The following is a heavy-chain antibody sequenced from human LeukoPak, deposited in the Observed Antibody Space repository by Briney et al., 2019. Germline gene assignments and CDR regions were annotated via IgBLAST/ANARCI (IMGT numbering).Heavy chain of an antibody. CDR3: ARRIRGVNDAFDI. J-gene: IGHJ3*02. Sequence: PGGSLRLSCAASGFTFSSYWMSWVRQAPGKGLEWVANIKQDGSEKYYVDSVKGRFTISRDNAKNSLYLQMNSLRAEDTAVYYCARRIRGVNDAFDIWGQGTMVTVSS. V-gene: IGHV3-7*01. D-gene: IGHD3-10*01. CDR2: IKQDGSEK. CDR1: GFTFSSYW.